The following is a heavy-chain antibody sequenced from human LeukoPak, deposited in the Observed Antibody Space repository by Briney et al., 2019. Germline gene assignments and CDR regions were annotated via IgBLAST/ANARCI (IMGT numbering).Heavy chain of an antibody. V-gene: IGHV3-74*03. J-gene: IGHJ4*02. CDR1: GFTFSSYW. CDR2: ISSDETST. D-gene: IGHD3-10*01. Sequence: GGSLRLSCAASGFTFSSYWVHWVRQAPGKGLVWVSRISSDETSTKYADSVKGRFTISRDNAKNTLYLQMNSLRAEDTAVYYCARDLGGPDYWGQGTLVTVSS. CDR3: ARDLGGPDY.